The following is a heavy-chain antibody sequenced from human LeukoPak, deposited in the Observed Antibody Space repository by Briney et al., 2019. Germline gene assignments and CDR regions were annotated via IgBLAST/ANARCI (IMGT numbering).Heavy chain of an antibody. CDR1: GFSFRSSG. CDR3: AKVLVPAAPNYYYGMDV. J-gene: IGHJ6*02. CDR2: IWYDGSKE. V-gene: IGHV3-33*06. D-gene: IGHD2-2*01. Sequence: PGGSLRLSCAASGFSFRSSGMHWVRQAPGKGLEWVAIIWYDGSKEYYADSVKGRFTISKDNSKNTLYLQMNSLRAEDTAVYYCAKVLVPAAPNYYYGMDVWGQGTTVTVSS.